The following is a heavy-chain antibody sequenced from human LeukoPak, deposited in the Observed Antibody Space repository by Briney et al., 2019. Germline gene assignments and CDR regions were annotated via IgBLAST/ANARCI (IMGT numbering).Heavy chain of an antibody. Sequence: PGGSLRLSCAASGFTFSDYALGWVRQAPGRGLEWVATLSGSGAGTYYSDSVQGRFTISRDNSKRTLFLQMNSLRAEDTAVYYCAKEGVAAAGTGFVDYWGQGTLVTVSS. D-gene: IGHD6-13*01. V-gene: IGHV3-23*01. CDR3: AKEGVAAAGTGFVDY. J-gene: IGHJ4*02. CDR2: LSGSGAGT. CDR1: GFTFSDYA.